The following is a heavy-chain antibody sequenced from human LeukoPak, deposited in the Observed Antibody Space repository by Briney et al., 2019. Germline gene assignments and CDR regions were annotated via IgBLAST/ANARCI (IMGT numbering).Heavy chain of an antibody. V-gene: IGHV4-34*01. CDR1: GGSFSGYY. Sequence: SETLSLTCAVYGGSFSGYYWSWIRQPPGKGLEWIGEINHSGSTNYNPSLKSRVTISVDTSKNQFSLKLSSVTAADTAVYYCARGRGYCSGGSCYWGWFNWFDPWGQGTLVTASS. D-gene: IGHD2-15*01. CDR2: INHSGST. J-gene: IGHJ5*02. CDR3: ARGRGYCSGGSCYWGWFNWFDP.